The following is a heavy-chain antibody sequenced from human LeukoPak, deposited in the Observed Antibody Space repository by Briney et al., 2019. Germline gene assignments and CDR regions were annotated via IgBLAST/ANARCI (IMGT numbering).Heavy chain of an antibody. V-gene: IGHV1-69*13. J-gene: IGHJ4*02. CDR2: IIPIFGTA. D-gene: IGHD3-22*01. CDR3: AREMHYYDSSGYYFDY. Sequence: GASVKVSCKASGYTFTSYAISWVRQAPGQGLEWMGGIIPIFGTANYAQKFQGRVTITADESTSTAYMELSSLRSEDTAVYYCAREMHYYDSSGYYFDYWGQGTLVTVSS. CDR1: GYTFTSYA.